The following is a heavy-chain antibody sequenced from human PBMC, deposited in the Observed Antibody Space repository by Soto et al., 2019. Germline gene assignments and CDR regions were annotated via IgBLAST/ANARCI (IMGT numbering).Heavy chain of an antibody. J-gene: IGHJ6*01. CDR2: ISYSGST. V-gene: IGHV4-59*01. CDR3: ARVPSTSLAYYYAVGV. CDR1: GGSISSYY. D-gene: IGHD2-2*01. Sequence: QVQLQESGPGLVKPSETLSLTCRISGGSISSYYWNWIRPAPGKGLEWIGFISYSGSTNYNPALTRRVTLSVDTSKDQISLRLTSVSAADTAVYYCARVPSTSLAYYYAVGVWGQVTTVTVSS.